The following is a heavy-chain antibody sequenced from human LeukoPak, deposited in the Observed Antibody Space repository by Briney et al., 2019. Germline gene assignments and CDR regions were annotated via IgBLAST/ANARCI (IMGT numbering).Heavy chain of an antibody. CDR3: AARDSYGSGSYPIDY. Sequence: GGSLRLSCAASGFTFSSYGMHWVRQAPGKGLEWVAVIWYDGSNKYYADSVKGRFTISRDNSKNTLYLQMNSLRAEDTAVYYCAARDSYGSGSYPIDYWGQGTLVTVSS. D-gene: IGHD3-10*01. V-gene: IGHV3-33*01. CDR2: IWYDGSNK. J-gene: IGHJ4*02. CDR1: GFTFSSYG.